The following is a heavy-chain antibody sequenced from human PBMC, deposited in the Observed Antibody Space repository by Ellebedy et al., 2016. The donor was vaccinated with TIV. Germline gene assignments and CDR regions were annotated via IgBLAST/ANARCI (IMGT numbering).Heavy chain of an antibody. Sequence: GGSLRLSCAASGFSLSPYTMNWVRQAPGKGLEWVASISSRSTHIYYADSVKGRFTIPRDKSKNTLYLQMNSLRREDTAVYFCARTYGDYYFDYWGQGTLVTVSS. V-gene: IGHV3-21*01. CDR2: ISSRSTHI. CDR3: ARTYGDYYFDY. CDR1: GFSLSPYT. J-gene: IGHJ4*02. D-gene: IGHD4-17*01.